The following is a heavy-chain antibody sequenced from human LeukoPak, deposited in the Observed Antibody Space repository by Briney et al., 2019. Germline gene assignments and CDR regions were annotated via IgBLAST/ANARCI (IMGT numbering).Heavy chain of an antibody. D-gene: IGHD3-10*01. CDR2: ISYDGSNK. J-gene: IGHJ4*02. Sequence: GRSLRLSCAASGFTFSSYGMHWVRQAPGKGLEWVAVISYDGSNKYYADSVKGRFTISRDNSKNTLYLQMNSLRAEDTAVYYCAKAEGSGLGADWGQGTLVTVSS. CDR1: GFTFSSYG. CDR3: AKAEGSGLGAD. V-gene: IGHV3-30*18.